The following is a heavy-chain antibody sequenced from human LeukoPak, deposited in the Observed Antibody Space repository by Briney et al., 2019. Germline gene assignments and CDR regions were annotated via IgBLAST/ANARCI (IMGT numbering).Heavy chain of an antibody. V-gene: IGHV3-33*01. J-gene: IGHJ4*02. Sequence: GGSLRLSCAASGFTFSSFGMHWVRQAPGKGLEWVAIIWDDGSKKYYADSLRGRFTISRDNSKNTLYLQMNSLRAEDTAVYYCARGEQLENWGQGTLVTVSS. D-gene: IGHD6-13*01. CDR1: GFTFSSFG. CDR2: IWDDGSKK. CDR3: ARGEQLEN.